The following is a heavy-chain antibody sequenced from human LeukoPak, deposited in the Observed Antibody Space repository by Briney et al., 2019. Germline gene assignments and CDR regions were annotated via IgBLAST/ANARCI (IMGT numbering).Heavy chain of an antibody. V-gene: IGHV4-38-2*02. Sequence: SETLSLTCSVSSYPISRGYFWGGSRPPPGKGLEWIGSFHHSGSTYYNPSLKNRATILVDKATNQFSLRVSSVTAADTAVYYCATDYDRRDAFDIWGQGTMVTVSS. D-gene: IGHD4-17*01. CDR2: FHHSGST. J-gene: IGHJ3*02. CDR3: ATDYDRRDAFDI. CDR1: SYPISRGYF.